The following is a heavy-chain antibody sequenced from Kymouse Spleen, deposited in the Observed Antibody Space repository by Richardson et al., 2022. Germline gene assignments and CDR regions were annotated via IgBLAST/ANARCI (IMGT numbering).Heavy chain of an antibody. CDR3: ARQETMVRGVPNWFDP. Sequence: QLQLQESGPGLVKPSETLSLTCTVSGGSISSSSYYWGWIRQPPGKGLEWIGSIYYSGSTYYNPSLKSRVTISVDTSKNQFSLKLSSVTAADTAVYYCARQETMVRGVPNWFDPWGQGTLVTVSS. J-gene: IGHJ5*02. CDR2: IYYSGST. D-gene: IGHD3-10*01. CDR1: GGSISSSSYY. V-gene: IGHV4-39*01.